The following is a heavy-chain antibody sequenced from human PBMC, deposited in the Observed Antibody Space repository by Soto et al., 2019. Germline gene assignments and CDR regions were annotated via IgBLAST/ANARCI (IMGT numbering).Heavy chain of an antibody. J-gene: IGHJ4*02. CDR1: GYTFDRYA. V-gene: IGHV1-18*01. CDR2: ITGDTHEA. Sequence: QVQLVQSGAEVKKPGASVTVSCKASGYTFDRYAMSWLRQAPGQGLEWMGWITGDTHEATYAQKFQGRVSQTTDRSTNTGYMELWSLIYDDTLLYYCPTERPTADRGQRTLVIVSP. CDR3: PTERPTAD.